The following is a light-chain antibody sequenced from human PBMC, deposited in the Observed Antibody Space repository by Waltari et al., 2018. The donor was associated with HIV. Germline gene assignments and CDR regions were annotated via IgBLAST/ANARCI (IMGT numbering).Light chain of an antibody. CDR2: RVS. V-gene: IGKV1-27*01. J-gene: IGKJ1*01. CDR1: QDIGSS. Sequence: DIRMTQSPSSLSASVGDRITITCRASQDIGSSLAWYQHRPGTVPKLVLFRVSSLQSWVSSGFSRSGAWTYYTLTISSLQPEDAATYFCQNYNRAPHTFGQGTRVEV. CDR3: QNYNRAPHT.